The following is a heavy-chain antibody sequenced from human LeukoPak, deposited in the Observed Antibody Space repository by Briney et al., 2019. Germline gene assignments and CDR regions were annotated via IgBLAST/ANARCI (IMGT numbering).Heavy chain of an antibody. V-gene: IGHV1-18*01. D-gene: IGHD4-11*01. CDR2: ISAYNGNT. Sequence: ASVKVSCKASGYTSTSYGISWVRQAPGQGLEWMGWISAYNGNTNYAQKLQGRVTMTTDTSTSTAYMELRSLRSGDTAVYYCAQVTPGPSYYFDYWGQGTLVTVSS. J-gene: IGHJ4*02. CDR1: GYTSTSYG. CDR3: AQVTPGPSYYFDY.